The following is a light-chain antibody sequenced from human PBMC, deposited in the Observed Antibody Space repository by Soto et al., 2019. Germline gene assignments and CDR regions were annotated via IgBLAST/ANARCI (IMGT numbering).Light chain of an antibody. CDR2: KAS. V-gene: IGKV1-5*03. CDR3: QQYNSYPLT. Sequence: DIQMTQSPSTLSASVGDRVTITCRASQSISSWLAWYQQNPGKAPNLLIYKASSLESGIPSRFSGSGSATEFTLTISSLQPDDFANYYCQQYNSYPLTFGGGTKVEIK. J-gene: IGKJ4*01. CDR1: QSISSW.